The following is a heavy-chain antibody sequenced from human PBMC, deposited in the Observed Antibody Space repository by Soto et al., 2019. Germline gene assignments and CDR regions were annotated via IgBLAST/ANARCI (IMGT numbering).Heavy chain of an antibody. V-gene: IGHV3-30*18. D-gene: IGHD4-17*01. CDR2: ISYDGSNK. CDR3: AKDTGSYGMDV. CDR1: GFTFSSYG. Sequence: GGSLRLSCAASGFTFSSYGTHLVRQAPGKGLEWVAVISYDGSNKYYADSVKGRFTISRDNSKNTLYLQMNSLRAEDTAVYYCAKDTGSYGMDVWGQGTTVTVSS. J-gene: IGHJ6*02.